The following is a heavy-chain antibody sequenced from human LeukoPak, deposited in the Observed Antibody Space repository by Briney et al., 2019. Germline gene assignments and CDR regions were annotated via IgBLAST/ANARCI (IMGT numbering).Heavy chain of an antibody. D-gene: IGHD2-15*01. Sequence: GGSLRLSCAASGFSFSSHWMTWVRQAPGKGLEWVANIKQDGSEKYYVDSVKGRFTISRDNTKNSLYPQMNSLRAEDTAVYYCARDVTPFIWGQGTLVTVSS. J-gene: IGHJ4*02. CDR1: GFSFSSHW. CDR2: IKQDGSEK. V-gene: IGHV3-7*01. CDR3: ARDVTPFI.